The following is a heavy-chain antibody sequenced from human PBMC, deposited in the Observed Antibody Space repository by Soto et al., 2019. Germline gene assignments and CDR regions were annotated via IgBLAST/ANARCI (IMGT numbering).Heavy chain of an antibody. J-gene: IGHJ3*02. CDR1: GGTFSSYA. CDR3: ARKTYYYDSSGRGYAFDI. CDR2: IIPIFGTA. Sequence: SVKVSCKASGGTFSSYAISWVRQAPGQGLEWMGGIIPIFGTANYAQKFQGRVTITADESTSTAYMELSSLRSEDTAVYYCARKTYYYDSSGRGYAFDIWGQGTMVTVSS. D-gene: IGHD3-22*01. V-gene: IGHV1-69*13.